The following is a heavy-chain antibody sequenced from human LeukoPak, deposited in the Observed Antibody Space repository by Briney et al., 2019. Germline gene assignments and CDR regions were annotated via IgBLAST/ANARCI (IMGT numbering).Heavy chain of an antibody. D-gene: IGHD1-26*01. CDR1: GFTFNTYA. Sequence: GGSLRLSCAVSGFTFNTYAMSWVRQAPGKGLEWVSTISGTGDFTYYADSVKGQFTISRDNSKNTLYLQMNSLRAEDTAVYYCAKDLVGATEGWFDYCGQGTLVTVSS. CDR3: AKDLVGATEGWFDY. J-gene: IGHJ4*02. CDR2: ISGTGDFT. V-gene: IGHV3-23*01.